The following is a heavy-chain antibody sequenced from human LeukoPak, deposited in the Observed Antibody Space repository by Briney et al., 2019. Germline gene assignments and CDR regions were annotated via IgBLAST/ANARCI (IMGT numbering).Heavy chain of an antibody. CDR2: IYHSGST. CDR3: ASSLRFLEFGYYFDY. J-gene: IGHJ4*02. CDR1: GYSFSSDYY. D-gene: IGHD3-3*01. Sequence: SETLSLTCTISGYSFSSDYYWGWIRQPPGKGLEWIASIYHSGSTYYNPSLKSRVTISVDTSKNQFSLKLSSVTAADTAVYYCASSLRFLEFGYYFDYWGQGTLVTVSS. V-gene: IGHV4-38-2*02.